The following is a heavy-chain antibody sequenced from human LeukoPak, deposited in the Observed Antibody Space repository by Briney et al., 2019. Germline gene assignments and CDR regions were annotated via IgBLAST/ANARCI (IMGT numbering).Heavy chain of an antibody. D-gene: IGHD3-22*01. V-gene: IGHV3-23*01. Sequence: PGGSLRLSCAASGFTFNSYAMSWVRQAPGKGLEWVSVISGSGGRIYYADSVKGRFTISRDNSKNTLYLQMNSLRAEDTAVYYCARAYDTPTGWFDPWGQGTLVTVSS. CDR2: ISGSGGRI. J-gene: IGHJ5*02. CDR3: ARAYDTPTGWFDP. CDR1: GFTFNSYA.